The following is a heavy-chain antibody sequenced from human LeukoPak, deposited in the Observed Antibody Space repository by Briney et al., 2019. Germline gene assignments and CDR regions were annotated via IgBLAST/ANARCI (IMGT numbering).Heavy chain of an antibody. J-gene: IGHJ4*02. CDR3: TRRQYYDSSGYYYFDY. CDR2: IRSKANSYAT. D-gene: IGHD3-22*01. CDR1: GFTFSGSA. V-gene: IGHV3-73*01. Sequence: GGSLRLSCAASGFTFSGSAMHWVRQASGKGLEWVGRIRSKANSYATAYAASVKGRFTISRDDSKNTVYLQMNSLKTEDTAVYYCTRRQYYDSSGYYYFDYWGQGTLVTVSS.